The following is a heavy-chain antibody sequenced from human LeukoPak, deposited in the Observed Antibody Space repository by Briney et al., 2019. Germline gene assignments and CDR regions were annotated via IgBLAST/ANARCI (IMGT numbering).Heavy chain of an antibody. D-gene: IGHD2-15*01. CDR1: GFTFSSYA. CDR2: ISYGGSDT. J-gene: IGHJ6*02. Sequence: GGSLRLSCAASGFTFSSYAMSWVRQAPGKGLEWVSGISYGGSDTWYADSVKGRFTISRDNSKNTVDLHMHSLRAEDTAVYYCAKALGYCSGGSCYSDPYYYGMDVWGQGTTVTVSS. V-gene: IGHV3-23*01. CDR3: AKALGYCSGGSCYSDPYYYGMDV.